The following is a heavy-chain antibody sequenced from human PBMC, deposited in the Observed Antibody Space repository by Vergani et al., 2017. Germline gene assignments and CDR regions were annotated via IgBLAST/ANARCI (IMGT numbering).Heavy chain of an antibody. V-gene: IGHV3-33*01. CDR3: ARGGAQSRYCSSTICYTVSDY. Sequence: QVQLVESGGGVVQPGRSLRLSCAASGFIFSSYGMHWVRQAPGKGLEWVAVIWYDGSKKYYADSVKGRFTISRDNSKNTLYLQMNSLRAEDTAVYYCARGGAQSRYCSSTICYTVSDYWGQGTLVTVSS. CDR1: GFIFSSYG. J-gene: IGHJ4*02. CDR2: IWYDGSKK. D-gene: IGHD2-2*02.